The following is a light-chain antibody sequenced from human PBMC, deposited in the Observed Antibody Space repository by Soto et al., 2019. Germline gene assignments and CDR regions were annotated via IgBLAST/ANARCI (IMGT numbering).Light chain of an antibody. CDR2: YDS. CDR1: NIGSKS. J-gene: IGLJ2*01. Sequence: SYELTQPPSVSVAPGKTARITCGGNNIGSKSVHWYQQKPGQAPVLVIYYDSDRPSGIPERFSSSNSGNTATLTISRVEAGDEADYYCQVWDSSSDHPRVVFGGGTKLTVL. V-gene: IGLV3-21*04. CDR3: QVWDSSSDHPRVV.